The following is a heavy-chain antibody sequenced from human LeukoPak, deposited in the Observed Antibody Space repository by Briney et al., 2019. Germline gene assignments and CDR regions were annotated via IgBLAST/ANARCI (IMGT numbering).Heavy chain of an antibody. J-gene: IGHJ4*02. CDR2: ISYDGSNK. CDR1: GFTFSSYA. Sequence: PGRSLRLSCAASGFTFSSYAMHWVRQAPGKGLEWVAVISYDGSNKYYADSVKGRFTISRDNSKNTLYLQMNSLRAEDTAVYYCAKVAHYYGSGSYYEYYFDYWGQGTLVTVSS. D-gene: IGHD3-10*01. V-gene: IGHV3-30-3*01. CDR3: AKVAHYYGSGSYYEYYFDY.